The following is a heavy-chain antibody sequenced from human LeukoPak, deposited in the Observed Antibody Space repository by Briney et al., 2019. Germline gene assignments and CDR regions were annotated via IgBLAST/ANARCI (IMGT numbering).Heavy chain of an antibody. V-gene: IGHV3-21*01. Sequence: GGSLRLSCAASGFTFSSYSMNWVRQAPGKGLEWVSSISSSSSYIYYADSVKGRFTISRDNAKNSLYLQMNSLRVEDTAVYFCATYMSGWPEYFQHWGQGTLVTVSS. J-gene: IGHJ1*01. D-gene: IGHD6-19*01. CDR2: ISSSSSYI. CDR3: ATYMSGWPEYFQH. CDR1: GFTFSSYS.